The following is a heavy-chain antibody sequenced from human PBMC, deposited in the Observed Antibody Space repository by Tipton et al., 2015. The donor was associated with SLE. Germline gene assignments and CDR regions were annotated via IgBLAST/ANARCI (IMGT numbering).Heavy chain of an antibody. D-gene: IGHD6-19*01. Sequence: QLVQSGAEVKKPGASVKVSCKASGYTFTSYGISWVRQAPGQGLEWMGWINPNSGGTNYAQKFQGRVTMTRDTSISTAYMELSSLRSEDTAVYYCATGYSSPGYWGQGTLVTVSS. CDR1: GYTFTSYG. CDR3: ATGYSSPGY. V-gene: IGHV1-2*02. CDR2: INPNSGGT. J-gene: IGHJ4*02.